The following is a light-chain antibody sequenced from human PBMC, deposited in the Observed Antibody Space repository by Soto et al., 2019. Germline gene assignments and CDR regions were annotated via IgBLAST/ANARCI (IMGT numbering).Light chain of an antibody. CDR1: QSVSSY. V-gene: IGKV3-11*02. Sequence: ELVLTQSPATLCLSPGERATLSFRASQSVSSYLAWYQQKPGQAPRLLIYDASNRATGIPARFSGSGSGRDFTLTISSLEPEDFSVYYCQQRYNWPITFGQGTRLEIK. J-gene: IGKJ5*01. CDR2: DAS. CDR3: QQRYNWPIT.